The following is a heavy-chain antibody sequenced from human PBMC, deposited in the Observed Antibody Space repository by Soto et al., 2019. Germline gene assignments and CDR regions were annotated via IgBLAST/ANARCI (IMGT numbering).Heavy chain of an antibody. V-gene: IGHV1-69*02. J-gene: IGHJ4*02. Sequence: QVQLVQSGADVKKPGSSVKVSCKASGDTFNFYTINWVRQAPGLGLEWMGRFNPILTMSNYAQKFEGRVTITADKSTSTAYMELSRLRSEDTAMYYCATSYGSGYRAFDFWDQGALVTVSS. CDR2: FNPILTMS. CDR1: GDTFNFYT. D-gene: IGHD3-10*01. CDR3: ATSYGSGYRAFDF.